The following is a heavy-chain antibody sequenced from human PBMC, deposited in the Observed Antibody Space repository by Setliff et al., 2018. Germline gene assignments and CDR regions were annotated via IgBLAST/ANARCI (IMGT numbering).Heavy chain of an antibody. Sequence: SETLSLTCSVSGDSIFDNYWSWIRQSPGRGLEWIAYISYTGSTNYNPSLKSRVTISVDTSKNQFSLKLTSVTAADTAIYYCASRRTGPGGWFDYWGQGTLVTVSS. CDR2: ISYTGST. J-gene: IGHJ5*01. CDR3: ASRRTGPGGWFDY. D-gene: IGHD1-26*01. CDR1: GDSIFDNY. V-gene: IGHV4-59*08.